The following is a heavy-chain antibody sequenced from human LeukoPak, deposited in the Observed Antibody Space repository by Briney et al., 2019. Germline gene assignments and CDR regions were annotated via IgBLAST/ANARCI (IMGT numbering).Heavy chain of an antibody. CDR3: ARGGIYSQGFDS. J-gene: IGHJ4*02. D-gene: IGHD6-13*01. CDR2: ISTTSDYI. CDR1: GFTFSSYS. V-gene: IGHV3-21*01. Sequence: GGSLRLSCAASGFTFSSYSMNWVRQAPGKGLEWVSSISTTSDYIYYADSLKGRLTISRDNAKNSLYLQMDSLRAEDTAVYYCARGGIYSQGFDSWGQGTLVTVSS.